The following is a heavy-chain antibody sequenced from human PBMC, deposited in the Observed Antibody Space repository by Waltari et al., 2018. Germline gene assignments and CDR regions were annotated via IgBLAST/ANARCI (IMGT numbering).Heavy chain of an antibody. CDR3: ARGRDYYGSGSYYGDAFDI. J-gene: IGHJ3*02. D-gene: IGHD3-10*01. V-gene: IGHV4-34*01. CDR1: GGSFSGSY. CDR2: INHSGST. Sequence: QVQLQQWGAGLLKPSETLSFTCAVYGGSFSGSYWSWIRQPPGKGLEWIGEINHSGSTNYNPSLKSRVTISVDTSKNQFSLKLSSVTAADTAVYYCARGRDYYGSGSYYGDAFDIWGQGTMVTVSS.